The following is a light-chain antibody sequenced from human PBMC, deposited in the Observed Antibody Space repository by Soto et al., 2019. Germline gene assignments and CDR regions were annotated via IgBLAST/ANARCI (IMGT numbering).Light chain of an antibody. Sequence: QSALTQPASVSGSPGQSITISCTGTSSDVGSYNLVSWYQQHPGKAPKLMIYEANKRPSGVSNRFSGSKSGNTASLTISGLQAEDDADYYCCSYAGSSTFVFGTGTKVTVL. CDR3: CSYAGSSTFV. J-gene: IGLJ1*01. V-gene: IGLV2-23*01. CDR1: SSDVGSYNL. CDR2: EAN.